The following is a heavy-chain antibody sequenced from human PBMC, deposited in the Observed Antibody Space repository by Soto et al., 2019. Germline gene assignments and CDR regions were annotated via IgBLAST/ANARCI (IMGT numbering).Heavy chain of an antibody. Sequence: ASVKVSCKASGYIFTNYYIHWVRQAPGQGLEWKGIINLSADRTSYAQKLQGRFTVTMDTSTSTVYMELGSLRSEDSAVYYCVRDPSSGYRSFDYWGQGTLVTVSS. D-gene: IGHD3-22*01. CDR3: VRDPSSGYRSFDY. CDR2: INLSADRT. CDR1: GYIFTNYY. V-gene: IGHV1-46*03. J-gene: IGHJ4*02.